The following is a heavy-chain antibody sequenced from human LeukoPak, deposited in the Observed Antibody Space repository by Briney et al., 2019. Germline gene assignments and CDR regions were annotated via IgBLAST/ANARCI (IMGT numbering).Heavy chain of an antibody. Sequence: GGSLRLSCAASGFTFSSYAMHWVRQALGKGLEWVAVISYDGSNKYYADSVKGRFTISRDNSKNTLYLQMNSLRAEDTAVYYCAREGGSGSNFDYWGQGTLVTVSS. J-gene: IGHJ4*02. CDR2: ISYDGSNK. V-gene: IGHV3-30-3*01. CDR1: GFTFSSYA. D-gene: IGHD3-10*01. CDR3: AREGGSGSNFDY.